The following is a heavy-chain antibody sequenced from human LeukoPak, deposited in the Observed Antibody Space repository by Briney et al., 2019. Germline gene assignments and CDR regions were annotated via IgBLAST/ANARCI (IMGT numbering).Heavy chain of an antibody. J-gene: IGHJ4*02. D-gene: IGHD6-13*01. V-gene: IGHV4-59*01. CDR3: ARDITAAGKGRQFDY. Sequence: SETLSLTCTVSGGSISSYYWSWIRQPPGKGLEWIGYIYYSGSTNYNPSLKSRVTISVDTSKNQFSLNLSSVTAADTAVYYCARDITAAGKGRQFDYWGQGTLVTVSS. CDR2: IYYSGST. CDR1: GGSISSYY.